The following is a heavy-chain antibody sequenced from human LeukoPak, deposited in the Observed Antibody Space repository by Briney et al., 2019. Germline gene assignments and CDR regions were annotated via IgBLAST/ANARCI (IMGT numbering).Heavy chain of an antibody. Sequence: KTSETLSLTCTVSGGSISSFYWSWIRQPAGKGLEWIGRIYSSGTTNYNPSLKSRVTMSVDTSKNQFSLKLSSVTAADTAVYYCAGQRYYFDYWGQGNLVTVSS. V-gene: IGHV4-4*07. CDR3: AGQRYYFDY. CDR2: IYSSGTT. J-gene: IGHJ4*02. CDR1: GGSISSFY.